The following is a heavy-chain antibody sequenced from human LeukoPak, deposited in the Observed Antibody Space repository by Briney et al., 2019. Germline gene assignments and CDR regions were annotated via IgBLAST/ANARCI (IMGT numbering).Heavy chain of an antibody. CDR1: GGSISSYY. V-gene: IGHV4-59*01. J-gene: IGHJ3*02. CDR3: ARDLPQYDAFDI. Sequence: SETLSLTCTVSGGSISSYYWSWIRQPPGKGLEGIGYIYYSGSTNYNPSLKSRVTISIDTSKNQFSLKLSSVTAADTAVYYCARDLPQYDAFDIWGQGTLVTVSS. CDR2: IYYSGST. D-gene: IGHD4-11*01.